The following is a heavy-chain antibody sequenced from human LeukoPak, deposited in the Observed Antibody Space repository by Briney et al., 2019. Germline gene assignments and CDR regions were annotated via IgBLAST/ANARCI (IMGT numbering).Heavy chain of an antibody. V-gene: IGHV1-18*01. J-gene: IGHJ4*02. CDR3: TNNYYDTGTYYYFDY. Sequence: ASVKVSCKASDYTFTSYGISWVRQAPGQGLEWMGCISAYNGNINYAQKFQGRVTMTTDTSTSTAYMELRSLRSDDTAVYYCTNNYYDTGTYYYFDYWGQGTLVTVSS. D-gene: IGHD3-22*01. CDR2: ISAYNGNI. CDR1: DYTFTSYG.